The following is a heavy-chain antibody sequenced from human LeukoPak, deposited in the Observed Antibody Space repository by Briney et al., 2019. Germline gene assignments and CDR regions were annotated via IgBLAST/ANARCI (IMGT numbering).Heavy chain of an antibody. CDR2: INTDGSST. CDR1: GFTFSSYW. V-gene: IGHV3-74*01. D-gene: IGHD4-23*01. J-gene: IGHJ1*01. CDR3: YGANADH. Sequence: GGSLRLSCAAYGFTFSSYWMHWVRQAPGKGLVWVSGINTDGSSTSYADSVKGRFTISRDNAKNTLYLQMNSLRDEDTALYGCYGANADHWGQGTLVTVSS.